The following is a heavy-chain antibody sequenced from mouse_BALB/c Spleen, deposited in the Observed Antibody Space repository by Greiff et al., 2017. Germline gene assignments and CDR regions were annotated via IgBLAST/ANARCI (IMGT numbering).Heavy chain of an antibody. D-gene: IGHD1-1*01. CDR1: GYSITSDYA. CDR3: ARWGDYYGSSSYYFDY. Sequence: EVQRVESGPGLVKPSQSLSLTCTVTGYSITSDYAWNWIRQFPGNKLEWMGYISYSGSTSYNPSLKSRISITRDTSKNQFFLQLNSVTTEDTATYYCARWGDYYGSSSYYFDYWGQGTTLTVSS. CDR2: ISYSGST. J-gene: IGHJ2*01. V-gene: IGHV3-2*02.